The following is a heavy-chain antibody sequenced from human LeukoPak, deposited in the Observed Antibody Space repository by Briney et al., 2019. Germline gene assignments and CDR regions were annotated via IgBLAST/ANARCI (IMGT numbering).Heavy chain of an antibody. CDR2: IKQDGSEK. V-gene: IGHV3-7*01. CDR3: ARAGGSAFDY. Sequence: GGSLRLSCVASGFTFSSYWMSWVRQAPGKGPEWVANIKQDGSEKYYVGSVKGRFTISRDNVKNSLYLQMNSLRAEDTAVYYCARAGGSAFDYWGQGTLVTVSS. J-gene: IGHJ4*02. CDR1: GFTFSSYW.